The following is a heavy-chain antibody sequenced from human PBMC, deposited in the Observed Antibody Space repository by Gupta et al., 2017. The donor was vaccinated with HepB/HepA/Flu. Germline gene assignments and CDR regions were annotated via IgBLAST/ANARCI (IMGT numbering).Heavy chain of an antibody. J-gene: IGHJ2*01. V-gene: IGHV3-23*01. D-gene: IGHD3-10*01. CDR1: GFTFSSYA. CDR3: AAGVRPYGPYWYFDL. CDR2: ISGGGGST. Sequence: EVQLLESGGGLVQPGGSLRLSCEASGFTFSSYAMSWVRQAPGKGLEWVTAISGGGGSTYYTDSVKGRFTISRDNSKNTLNLQMNSLRAEDTAIYYCAAGVRPYGPYWYFDLWGRGTLVTVSS.